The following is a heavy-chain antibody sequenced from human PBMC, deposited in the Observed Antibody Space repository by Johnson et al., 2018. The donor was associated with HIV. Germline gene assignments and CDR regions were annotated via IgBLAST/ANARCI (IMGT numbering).Heavy chain of an antibody. J-gene: IGHJ3*02. CDR2: IKQDGSEK. CDR1: GLTFRSYG. V-gene: IGHV3-7*01. D-gene: IGHD6-6*01. Sequence: VQLVESGGGVVQPGRSLRLSCAASGLTFRSYGMHWVRQAPGKGLEWVANIKQDGSEKYYVDSVKGRFTISRDNAKNSLYLQMNSLRAEDTAVYYCAKGRARTAARQPRCDAFDIWGQGTMVTVSS. CDR3: AKGRARTAARQPRCDAFDI.